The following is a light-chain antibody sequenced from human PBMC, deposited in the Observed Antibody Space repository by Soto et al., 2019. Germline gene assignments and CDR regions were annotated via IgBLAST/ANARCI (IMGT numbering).Light chain of an antibody. V-gene: IGKV3-20*01. Sequence: EIVLTQSPGTLSLSPGERATLSCRASQSVSSTYLAWYQQKPGQAPRLLIYGASNRATGIPDRFSGSGSGTDFTLTISRLEPEDFAAYYCQQYGSSLLTFGGGTRVEIK. CDR1: QSVSSTY. CDR3: QQYGSSLLT. CDR2: GAS. J-gene: IGKJ4*01.